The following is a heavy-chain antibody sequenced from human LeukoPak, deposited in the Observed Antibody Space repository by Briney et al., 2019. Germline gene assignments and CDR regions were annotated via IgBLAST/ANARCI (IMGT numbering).Heavy chain of an antibody. J-gene: IGHJ6*04. V-gene: IGHV1-8*02. CDR3: ARSDIVGDV. CDR2: MNPNSGNT. CDR1: GYTFTSYG. Sequence: ASVKVSCKASGYTFTSYGISWVRQAPGQGLEWMGWMNPNSGNTGYAQKFQGRVTMTRNTSISTAYMELSSLRSEDTAVYYCARSDIVGDVWGKGTTVTVSS. D-gene: IGHD2-15*01.